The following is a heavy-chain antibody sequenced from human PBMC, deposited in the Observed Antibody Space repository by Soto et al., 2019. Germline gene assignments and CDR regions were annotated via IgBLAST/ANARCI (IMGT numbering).Heavy chain of an antibody. Sequence: SETLSLTCTVSGGSISSSSYYWGWIRQPPGKGLEWIGSIYYSGSTYYNPSLKSRVTISVDTSKNQFSSKLSSVTAAGTDVYYCSKANKDNLGFWSGYPTYWYFDLWGRGTLVTVSS. V-gene: IGHV4-39*01. CDR3: SKANKDNLGFWSGYPTYWYFDL. CDR1: GGSISSSSYY. J-gene: IGHJ2*01. D-gene: IGHD3-3*01. CDR2: IYYSGST.